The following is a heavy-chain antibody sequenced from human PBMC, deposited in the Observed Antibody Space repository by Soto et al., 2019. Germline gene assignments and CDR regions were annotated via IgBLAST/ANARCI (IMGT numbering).Heavy chain of an antibody. D-gene: IGHD3-3*01. CDR3: GRGGPFEVVIHIIKVFDY. Sequence: SEPLSLTCAVHGGSFSGYYWSWIRQPPGKGLEWIGEINHSGSTNYNPSLRSRVTISVDTSTNQLSLKLSSVTAADTAVYYCGRGGPFEVVIHIIKVFDYWGQGTLVTVSS. CDR2: INHSGST. V-gene: IGHV4-34*01. CDR1: GGSFSGYY. J-gene: IGHJ4*02.